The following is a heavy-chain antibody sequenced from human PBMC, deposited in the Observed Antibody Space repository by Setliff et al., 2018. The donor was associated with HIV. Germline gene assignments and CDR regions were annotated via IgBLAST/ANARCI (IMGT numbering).Heavy chain of an antibody. D-gene: IGHD7-27*01. Sequence: SETLSLTCSVSGDSISGGGYFWSWIRQHPGKGLEWIGTIYYTGTTYYNPSLKSRLTLSVDTSNNQFSLKLASVTAADTAVYYCARVPRVTSGRNFLDFWGQGTLVTVS. CDR1: GDSISGGGYF. J-gene: IGHJ4*02. CDR3: ARVPRVTSGRNFLDF. CDR2: IYYTGTT. V-gene: IGHV4-31*03.